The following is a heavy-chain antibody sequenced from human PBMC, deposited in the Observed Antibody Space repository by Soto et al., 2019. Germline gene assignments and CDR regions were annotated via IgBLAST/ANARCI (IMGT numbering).Heavy chain of an antibody. J-gene: IGHJ5*02. D-gene: IGHD3-10*01. Sequence: QITLKESGPTLVKPTQTLTLTCTFSGFSLSTSGVGVGWVRQTPGKALEWLALIYWDDNKRYSPSLKISLTISFDTSENHVCLTSTIIDPVYTATYYCAHRRAFGELSFDRSRQLTLVTVSS. CDR1: GFSLSTSGVG. CDR3: AHRRAFGELSFDR. V-gene: IGHV2-5*02. CDR2: IYWDDNK.